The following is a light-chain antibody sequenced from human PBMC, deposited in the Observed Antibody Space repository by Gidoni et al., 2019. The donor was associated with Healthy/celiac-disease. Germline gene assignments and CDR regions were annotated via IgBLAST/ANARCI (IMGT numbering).Light chain of an antibody. CDR3: QSYDSSLSGSV. CDR1: SSNIWAGYD. J-gene: IGLJ3*02. Sequence: QSVLLQPPSVSRAPGPRVPISCTGSSSNIWAGYDVHWYQQLPGTAPKLLIYGNSNRPSGVPDRFSGSKSGTSASLAITGLQAEDEADYYCQSYDSSLSGSVFGGGTKLTVL. CDR2: GNS. V-gene: IGLV1-40*01.